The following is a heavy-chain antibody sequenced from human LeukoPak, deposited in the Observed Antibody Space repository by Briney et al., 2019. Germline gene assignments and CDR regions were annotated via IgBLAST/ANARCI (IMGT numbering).Heavy chain of an antibody. J-gene: IGHJ4*02. Sequence: SETLSLTCTVSGGSISSYYWSWIRQPPGKGLEWIGYIYYSGSTNYNPSLKSRVTISVDTSKNQFSLKLSSVTAADTAVYYCARNRWFGEFPDYWGQGTLVTVSS. CDR1: GGSISSYY. D-gene: IGHD3-10*01. V-gene: IGHV4-59*01. CDR3: ARNRWFGEFPDY. CDR2: IYYSGST.